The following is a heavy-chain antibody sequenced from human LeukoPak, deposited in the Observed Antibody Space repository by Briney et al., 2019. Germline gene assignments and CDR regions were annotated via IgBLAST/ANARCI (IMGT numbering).Heavy chain of an antibody. CDR3: ASEALSGSYSYLFGY. V-gene: IGHV1-2*02. Sequence: GASVKVSCKASGYTFTSYYMHWVRQAPGQGLEWMGWINPNSGGTNYAQKFQGRVTMTRDTSISTAYMELSRLRSDDTAVYYCASEALSGSYSYLFGYWGQGTLVTVSS. CDR1: GYTFTSYY. D-gene: IGHD1-26*01. CDR2: INPNSGGT. J-gene: IGHJ4*02.